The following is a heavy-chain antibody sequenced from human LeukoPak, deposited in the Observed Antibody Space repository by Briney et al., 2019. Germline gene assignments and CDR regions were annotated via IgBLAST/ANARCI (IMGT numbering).Heavy chain of an antibody. Sequence: GGSLRLSCAASGFTFSSYEMNWVRQAPGKGLEWVSYISSSGSTIYYADSVKGRFTISRDNAKNSLYLQMNSPRAEDTAVYYCARDPYSGYEYFDYWGQGTLVTVSS. CDR3: ARDPYSGYEYFDY. V-gene: IGHV3-48*03. D-gene: IGHD5-12*01. CDR1: GFTFSSYE. J-gene: IGHJ4*02. CDR2: ISSSGSTI.